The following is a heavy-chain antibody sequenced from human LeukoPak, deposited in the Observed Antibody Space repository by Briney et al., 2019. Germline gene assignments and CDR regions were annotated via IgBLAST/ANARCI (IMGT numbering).Heavy chain of an antibody. Sequence: SVKVSCKASGGTFSSYAISWVRQAPGQGLEWMGRIIPILGIANYAQKFQGRVTITADKSTSTAYMELSSLRSEDTAVYYCARGRENTYYGMDVWGQRTTVTVSS. CDR1: GGTFSSYA. CDR2: IIPILGIA. CDR3: ARGRENTYYGMDV. D-gene: IGHD5-24*01. V-gene: IGHV1-69*04. J-gene: IGHJ6*02.